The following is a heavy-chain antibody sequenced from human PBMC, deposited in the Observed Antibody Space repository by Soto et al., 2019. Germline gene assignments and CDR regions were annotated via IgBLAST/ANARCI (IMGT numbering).Heavy chain of an antibody. Sequence: QVQLVESGGDVVQPGRSLRLSCAASGFTFSSYAMHWVRQAPGKGLEWVAVISYDGSDKYYADSVKGRFTIFRDNSKNTLNLQMNSLRADDTAVYYCAKALGELSPESYDYWGQGTLITVSS. D-gene: IGHD3-16*02. CDR3: AKALGELSPESYDY. V-gene: IGHV3-30*18. CDR1: GFTFSSYA. J-gene: IGHJ4*02. CDR2: ISYDGSDK.